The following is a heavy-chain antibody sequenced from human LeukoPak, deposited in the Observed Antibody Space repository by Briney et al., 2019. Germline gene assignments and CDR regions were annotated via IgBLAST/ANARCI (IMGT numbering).Heavy chain of an antibody. D-gene: IGHD3-9*01. CDR1: GFTFSSYA. CDR3: ARGGLAGYYYFDY. V-gene: IGHV3-30*04. Sequence: GGSLRLSCAASGFTFSSYAMHWVRQAPGKGLEWVAVISYDGSNKYYADSVKGRFTISRDNSKNTLYLQMNSLRAEDTAVYYCARGGLAGYYYFDYWGQGTLVTVSS. J-gene: IGHJ4*02. CDR2: ISYDGSNK.